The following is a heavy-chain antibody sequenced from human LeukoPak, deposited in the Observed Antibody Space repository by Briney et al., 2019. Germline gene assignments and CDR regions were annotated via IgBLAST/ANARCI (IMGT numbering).Heavy chain of an antibody. CDR2: ISGSGGST. D-gene: IGHD1-26*01. CDR1: GFTFSSYA. V-gene: IGHV3-23*01. CDR3: ARSYSGSYQIDY. J-gene: IGHJ4*02. Sequence: GGSLRLSCAASGFTFSSYAMSWVRQAPGKGLEWVSAISGSGGSTYYADSVKGRFTISRDNSKNTLYLQMNSLRAEDTAVYYCARSYSGSYQIDYWGQGTLVTVSS.